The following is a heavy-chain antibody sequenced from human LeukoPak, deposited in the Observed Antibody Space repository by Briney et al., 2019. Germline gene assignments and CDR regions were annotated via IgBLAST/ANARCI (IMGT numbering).Heavy chain of an antibody. CDR2: ISDSGGRT. CDR3: ARARHYYGSGSVLYYFDY. CDR1: GFAFSSYA. Sequence: GGSLRLSCAGTGFAFSSYAINWVRQAPGKGLEWVSGISDSGGRTYYADSVKGRFTISRDNSKNTLYLQMNSLRAEDTAVYYCARARHYYGSGSVLYYFDYWGQGTLVTVSS. D-gene: IGHD3-10*01. J-gene: IGHJ4*02. V-gene: IGHV3-23*01.